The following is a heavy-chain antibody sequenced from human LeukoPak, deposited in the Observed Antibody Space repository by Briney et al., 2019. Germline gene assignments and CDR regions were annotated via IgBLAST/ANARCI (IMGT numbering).Heavy chain of an antibody. CDR1: GFTFSDYY. J-gene: IGHJ4*02. CDR2: ISRSSSSK. CDR3: ARVQSGYDHTPLDY. Sequence: GGSLRLSCAASGFTFSDYYMAWIRQAPGKSLEWVSYISRSSSSKNYADSVRGRFFISRDNAKSSLYLQMNSQRAEDTAVYYWARVQSGYDHTPLDYWGQGTLVTVSS. V-gene: IGHV3-11*01. D-gene: IGHD5-12*01.